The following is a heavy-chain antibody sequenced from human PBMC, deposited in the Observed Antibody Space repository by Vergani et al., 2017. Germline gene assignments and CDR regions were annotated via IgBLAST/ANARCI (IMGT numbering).Heavy chain of an antibody. Sequence: QLQLQESGPGLVKPSETLSLTCTVSGGSISSSSYYWGWIRQPPGKGLEWIGSIYYSGSTYYNPSLKSRVTISVDTSKNQFSLEVTSVTAADTAIYFCARGRSATVTTDYWGQGTLVTVSS. J-gene: IGHJ4*02. CDR3: ARGRSATVTTDY. CDR2: IYYSGST. CDR1: GGSISSSSYY. D-gene: IGHD4-17*01. V-gene: IGHV4-39*01.